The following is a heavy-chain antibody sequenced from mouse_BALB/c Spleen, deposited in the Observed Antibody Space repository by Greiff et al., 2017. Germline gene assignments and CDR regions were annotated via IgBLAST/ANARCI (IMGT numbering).Heavy chain of an antibody. CDR1: GYSFTGYY. J-gene: IGHJ2*01. Sequence: LVKTGASVKISCKASGYSFTGYYMHWVKQSHGKSLEWIGYISCYNGATSYNQKFKGKATFTVDTSSSTAYMQLSSLTSEDSAVYYCARSEDGYYPIDYWGQGTTLTVSS. V-gene: IGHV1S34*01. CDR3: ARSEDGYYPIDY. CDR2: ISCYNGAT. D-gene: IGHD2-3*01.